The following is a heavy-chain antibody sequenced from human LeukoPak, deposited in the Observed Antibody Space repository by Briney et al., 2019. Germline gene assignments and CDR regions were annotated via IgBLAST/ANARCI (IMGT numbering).Heavy chain of an antibody. J-gene: IGHJ4*02. D-gene: IGHD2-2*01. CDR1: GFTLSTYW. Sequence: GGSLRLSCAASGFTLSTYWMHWVRQAPGKGLVWVSRISSDGSTTTYADSVKGRFTISRDNAKNTLYVQMNSLRAEDTAVYYCARVKYCSSASCYSYFDYWGQGTLVTVSS. CDR2: ISSDGSTT. V-gene: IGHV3-74*01. CDR3: ARVKYCSSASCYSYFDY.